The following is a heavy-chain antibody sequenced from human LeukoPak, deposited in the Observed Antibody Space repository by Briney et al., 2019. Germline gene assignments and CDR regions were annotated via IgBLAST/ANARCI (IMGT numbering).Heavy chain of an antibody. Sequence: GGSLRLSCAASGFTFSRYDMHWVRQITGKGLEWLSSSGTMNDTYYPNSMRGRFTISREYAKNSLYLQMNSLRVGDTAIYFCARTKPWPSNHVFDLWGQGTLVTVSS. V-gene: IGHV3-13*01. CDR2: SGTMNDT. D-gene: IGHD6-19*01. CDR3: ARTKPWPSNHVFDL. J-gene: IGHJ3*01. CDR1: GFTFSRYD.